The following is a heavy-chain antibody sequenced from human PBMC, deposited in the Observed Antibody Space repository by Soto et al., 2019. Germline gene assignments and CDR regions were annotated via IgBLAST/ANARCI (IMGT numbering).Heavy chain of an antibody. CDR2: FDPEDGET. D-gene: IGHD2-8*01. CDR1: GYTLTELS. V-gene: IGHV1-24*01. J-gene: IGHJ4*02. CDR3: ATAMVYAILDYFDY. Sequence: VSVKVSCKVSGYTLTELSMHWVRQAPGKGLEWMGGFDPEDGETIYAQKFQGRVTMTEDTSTDTAYMELSSLRSEDTAVYYCATAMVYAILDYFDYWGQGTLVTVSS.